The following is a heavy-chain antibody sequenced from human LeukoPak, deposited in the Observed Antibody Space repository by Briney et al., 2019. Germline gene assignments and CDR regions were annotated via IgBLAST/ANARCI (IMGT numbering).Heavy chain of an antibody. D-gene: IGHD3-22*01. CDR1: GGTFSSYA. Sequence: SVKVSCKASGGTFSSYAISWVRQAPGQGLEWMGRIIPILGIANYAQKFQGRVTITSDKSTSTAYMELSSLRSEDTAVYYCAREPYYYDSSGYDPWGQGTLVTVSS. J-gene: IGHJ5*02. V-gene: IGHV1-69*04. CDR3: AREPYYYDSSGYDP. CDR2: IIPILGIA.